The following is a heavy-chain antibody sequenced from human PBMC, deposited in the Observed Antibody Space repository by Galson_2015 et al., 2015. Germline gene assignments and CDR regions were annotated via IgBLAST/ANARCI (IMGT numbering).Heavy chain of an antibody. CDR3: ARDYSSVVRGLDV. D-gene: IGHD3-10*01. Sequence: SVKVSCKASGYTFTSYYMHWVRQAPGQGLEWMGIINPSGGSTSYAQRFQGRVTMTRDTSTSTVYMELSSLRSEDTAVYYCARDYSSVVRGLDVWGQGTTVTVSS. V-gene: IGHV1-46*01. CDR1: GYTFTSYY. CDR2: INPSGGST. J-gene: IGHJ6*02.